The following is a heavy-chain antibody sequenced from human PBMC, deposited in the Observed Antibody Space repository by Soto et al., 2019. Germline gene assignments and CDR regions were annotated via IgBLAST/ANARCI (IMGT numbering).Heavy chain of an antibody. Sequence: DVQVLESGGGLVQPGGSLGLSCAASGFTFSKYAMSWARQAPGKGLEWVSGISSSGDNTYYADSVRGRFTISIDNSKNILYLQMHSLRAEDTAVYYCAKDRDYADYRPDSWGQGTLVTVSS. CDR1: GFTFSKYA. CDR2: ISSSGDNT. D-gene: IGHD4-17*01. V-gene: IGHV3-23*01. J-gene: IGHJ5*01. CDR3: AKDRDYADYRPDS.